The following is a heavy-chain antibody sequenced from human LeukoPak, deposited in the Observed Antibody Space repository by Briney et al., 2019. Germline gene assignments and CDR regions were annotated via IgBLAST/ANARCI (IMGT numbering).Heavy chain of an antibody. CDR2: ISGRSSHI. CDR1: GFSFSDYD. D-gene: IGHD3-16*01. CDR3: GRAFPPLRTSSAGDL. J-gene: IGHJ1*01. V-gene: IGHV3-21*01. Sequence: AGSLRLSCSASGFSFSDYDMNWVRQAPGKGLEWVSAISGRSSHIYYGESVKGRFTISRDNAKNSLYLQMDSLGVEDTAVYYCGRAFPPLRTSSAGDLWGQGTLVIVFS.